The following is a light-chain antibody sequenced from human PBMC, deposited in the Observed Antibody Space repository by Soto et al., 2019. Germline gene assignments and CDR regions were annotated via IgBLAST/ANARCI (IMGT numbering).Light chain of an antibody. CDR1: QDINIY. V-gene: IGKV1-33*01. J-gene: IGKJ5*01. CDR2: DAS. CDR3: QQYHSLIT. Sequence: DIQMTQSPSSLFASVGDRVTITCQATQDINIYLNWYQQKPGKAPKLLIYDASNLETGVPSRFSGSGSGTDFTFTISSLQPEDIATYYCQQYHSLITFGRGTRLEIK.